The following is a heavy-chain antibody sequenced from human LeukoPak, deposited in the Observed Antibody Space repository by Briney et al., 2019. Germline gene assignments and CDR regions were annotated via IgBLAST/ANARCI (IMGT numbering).Heavy chain of an antibody. D-gene: IGHD2-2*01. Sequence: SQTLSLTCAVSGGSISSGVYSWSWIRQPPGKGLEWIGYIYHSGSTYYNPSLKSRVTISVDRSKNQFSLKLSSVTAADTAVYYCARVVSVVVPAAWGDYGMDVWGKGTTVTVPS. CDR2: IYHSGST. V-gene: IGHV4-30-2*01. J-gene: IGHJ6*04. CDR1: GGSISSGVYS. CDR3: ARVVSVVVPAAWGDYGMDV.